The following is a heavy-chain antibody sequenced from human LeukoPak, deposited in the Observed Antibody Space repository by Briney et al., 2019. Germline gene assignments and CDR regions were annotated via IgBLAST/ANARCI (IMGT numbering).Heavy chain of an antibody. CDR2: ISTNGGST. CDR1: GFTFSNYS. Sequence: SGGSLRLSSAASGFTFSNYSMHWVRQAPGKGLEYVAAISTNGGSTYYTYSVKGRFTISRDNSKNTLYLQMGSLRPEDMAVYYCARVGGGMQLWFAYDIWGQGTVVTISS. V-gene: IGHV3-64*01. CDR3: ARVGGGMQLWFAYDI. D-gene: IGHD5-18*01. J-gene: IGHJ3*02.